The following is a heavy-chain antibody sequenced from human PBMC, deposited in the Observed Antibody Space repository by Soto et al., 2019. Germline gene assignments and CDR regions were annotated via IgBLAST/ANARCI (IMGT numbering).Heavy chain of an antibody. CDR1: GYSFTSYL. D-gene: IGHD1-1*01. J-gene: IGHJ4*02. Sequence: XESLKIFRKGSGYSFTSYLVGWVRQMPGKGLDWMGIIYPGDSDTRYSPSFQGQVTISADKSISTAYLQWSSLKASDTAMYYCARQGTDLRVWGQGTLVTVSS. V-gene: IGHV5-51*01. CDR3: ARQGTDLRV. CDR2: IYPGDSDT.